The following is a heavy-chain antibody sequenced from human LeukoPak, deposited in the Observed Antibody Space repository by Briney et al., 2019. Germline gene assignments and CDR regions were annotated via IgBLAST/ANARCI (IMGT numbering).Heavy chain of an antibody. J-gene: IGHJ6*03. D-gene: IGHD2-8*01. CDR2: INHSGGT. V-gene: IGHV4-34*01. Sequence: SETLSLTCAVYGGSFSGYYWSWIRQPPGKGLEWIGEINHSGGTNYNPSLKSRVTISVDTSKNQFSLKLSSVTAADTAVYHCARARMVYAYYYYYYMDVWGKGTTVTVSS. CDR1: GGSFSGYY. CDR3: ARARMVYAYYYYYYMDV.